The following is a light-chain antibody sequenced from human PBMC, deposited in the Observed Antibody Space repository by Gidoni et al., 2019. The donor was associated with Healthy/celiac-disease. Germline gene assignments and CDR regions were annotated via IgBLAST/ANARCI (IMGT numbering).Light chain of an antibody. J-gene: IGKJ1*01. CDR2: WAS. Sequence: EIVMPQPPDSLAVSLGEWATINCKSSQSVLYSSNNKNYLAWYQQKPGQPPKLLIYWASTRESGVPDRFSGSGSGTDFTLTISSLQAEDVAVYYCQQYYSTPWTFGQGTKVEIK. CDR1: QSVLYSSNNKNY. CDR3: QQYYSTPWT. V-gene: IGKV4-1*01.